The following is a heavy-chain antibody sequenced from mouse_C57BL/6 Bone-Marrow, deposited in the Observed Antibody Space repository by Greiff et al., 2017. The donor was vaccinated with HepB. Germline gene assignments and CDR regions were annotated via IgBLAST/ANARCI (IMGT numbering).Heavy chain of an antibody. Sequence: QVQLQQSGAELVRPGASVTLSCKASGYTFTDYEMHWVKQTPVHGLEWIGAIDPETGGTAYNQKFKGKAILTADKSSSTAYMELRSLTSEDSAVYYCTSTTVVAPNYFDYWGQGTTLTVSS. CDR2: IDPETGGT. V-gene: IGHV1-15*01. CDR3: TSTTVVAPNYFDY. CDR1: GYTFTDYE. J-gene: IGHJ2*01. D-gene: IGHD1-1*01.